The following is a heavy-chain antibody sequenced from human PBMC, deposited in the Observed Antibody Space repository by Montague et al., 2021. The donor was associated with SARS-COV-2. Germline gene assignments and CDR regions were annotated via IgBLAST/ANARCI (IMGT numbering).Heavy chain of an antibody. CDR3: ARLNFHITIFGVVSSRVFDY. V-gene: IGHV4-39*01. CDR2: IYYSGST. Sequence: SETLSLTCTVSGGSISSSSNYWGWIRQPPGKGLEWIGNIYYSGSTYYNSSLKSRVTISVDTSKNQFSLKLSSVTAADTAVYYCARLNFHITIFGVVSSRVFDYWGQGTLVTVSS. D-gene: IGHD3-3*01. CDR1: GGSISSSSNY. J-gene: IGHJ4*02.